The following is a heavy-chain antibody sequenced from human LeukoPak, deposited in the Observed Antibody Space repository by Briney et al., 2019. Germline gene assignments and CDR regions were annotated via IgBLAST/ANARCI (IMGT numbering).Heavy chain of an antibody. CDR1: GGYMSGGSYY. CDR2: IYNNGNA. Sequence: SETLSLTCTVSGGYMSGGSYYWSWIRQPAGKGLEWIGRIYNNGNANYNPSHKSRVTMSIDTSKNHFSLRLTSVTAADTALYYCARGDYYGSGTLDYWGQGILVTVSS. V-gene: IGHV4-61*02. J-gene: IGHJ4*02. D-gene: IGHD3-10*01. CDR3: ARGDYYGSGTLDY.